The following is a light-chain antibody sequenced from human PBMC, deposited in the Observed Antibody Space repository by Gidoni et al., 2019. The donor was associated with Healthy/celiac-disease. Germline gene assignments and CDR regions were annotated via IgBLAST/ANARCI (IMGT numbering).Light chain of an antibody. J-gene: IGKJ1*01. Sequence: DIVMTQSPASLAVSLGERATINCKSSQSVLYSSNNKNYLAWYQQKPGQPPKLLIYWASTRESGIPDRFSGSGSGTEFTLTISSLQAEDVAVYYCQQYYSTPRTFXXXTKVEIK. CDR3: QQYYSTPRT. CDR1: QSVLYSSNNKNY. CDR2: WAS. V-gene: IGKV4-1*01.